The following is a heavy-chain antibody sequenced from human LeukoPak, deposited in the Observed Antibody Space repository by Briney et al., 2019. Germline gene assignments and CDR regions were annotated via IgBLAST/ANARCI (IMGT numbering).Heavy chain of an antibody. V-gene: IGHV3-21*01. CDR2: ISSSSSYI. D-gene: IGHD1-7*01. CDR1: GFTSSSYS. J-gene: IGHJ4*02. Sequence: PGGSLRLSCAASGFTSSSYSMNWVRQAPGKGLEWVSSISSSSSYIYYADSVKGRFTISRDNAKNSLYLQMNSLRAEDTAVYYCAGGRTGTTTRGFDYWGQGTLVTVSS. CDR3: AGGRTGTTTRGFDY.